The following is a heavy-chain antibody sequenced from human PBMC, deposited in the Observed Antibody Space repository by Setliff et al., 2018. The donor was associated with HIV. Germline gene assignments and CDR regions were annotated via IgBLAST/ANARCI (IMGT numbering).Heavy chain of an antibody. Sequence: PSVKVSCKGFGGTFSTYSLSWVRQAPGQGLEWMGGIIPIFGKTNYAQKFQGRVTITADKSTTTAFMDLSGLRSEDTAVYYCAENRSPSIFSAPTNAFDIWGQGTMVTVSS. CDR2: IIPIFGKT. CDR3: AENRSPSIFSAPTNAFDI. CDR1: GGTFSTYS. V-gene: IGHV1-69*06. J-gene: IGHJ3*02. D-gene: IGHD3-9*01.